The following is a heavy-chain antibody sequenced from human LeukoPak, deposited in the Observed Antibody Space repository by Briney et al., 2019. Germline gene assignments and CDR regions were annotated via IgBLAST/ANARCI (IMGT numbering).Heavy chain of an antibody. CDR3: ARVEIISARGIVGATNFDY. CDR1: GYTFTSYD. D-gene: IGHD1-26*01. J-gene: IGHJ4*02. CDR2: MNPNSGNT. Sequence: GASVKVSCKASGYTFTSYDINWVRQATGQGLEWMGWMNPNSGNTGYAQKLQGRVTMTTDTSTSTAYMELRSLRSDDTAVYYCARVEIISARGIVGATNFDYWGQGTLVTVSS. V-gene: IGHV1-8*02.